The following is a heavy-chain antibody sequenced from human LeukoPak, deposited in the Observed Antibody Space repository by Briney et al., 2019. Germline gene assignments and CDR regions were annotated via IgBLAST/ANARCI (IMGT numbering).Heavy chain of an antibody. Sequence: GGSLRLSCSTSGFIFSSYAMNWVRQAPGKGLEWVSAISGSGNTAYYADSVKGRFTISRDNSKNTLYLQMNSLRAEDTAVYYCARAGVGAFDYWGQGTLVTVSS. CDR3: ARAGVGAFDY. V-gene: IGHV3-23*01. CDR2: ISGSGNTA. CDR1: GFIFSSYA. D-gene: IGHD1-26*01. J-gene: IGHJ4*02.